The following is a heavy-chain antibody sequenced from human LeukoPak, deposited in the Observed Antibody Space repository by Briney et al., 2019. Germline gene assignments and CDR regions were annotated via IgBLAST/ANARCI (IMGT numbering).Heavy chain of an antibody. Sequence: GESLKISCKGSGYTFTNYWIGWVRQMPGKGLEFMGIIYPGDSDTRYSPSFQGQVTISVDKSINTAYLQWSSLKASDSAMYYCARAGYSNRWDGVDYWGQGTLVTVSS. V-gene: IGHV5-51*01. CDR1: GYTFTNYW. D-gene: IGHD2/OR15-2a*01. CDR2: IYPGDSDT. J-gene: IGHJ4*02. CDR3: ARAGYSNRWDGVDY.